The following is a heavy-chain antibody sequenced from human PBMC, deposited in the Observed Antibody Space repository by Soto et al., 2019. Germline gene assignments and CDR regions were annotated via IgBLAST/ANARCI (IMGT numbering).Heavy chain of an antibody. J-gene: IGHJ4*02. CDR3: ARENWEGFDY. CDR1: GGSISSYY. V-gene: IGHV4-59*13. D-gene: IGHD7-27*01. Sequence: SETLSLTCTVSGGSISSYYWSWIRQPPGKGLEWIGYIYYSGSTNYNPSLKSRVTISVDTSKNQFSLKLSSVTAADTAVYYCARENWEGFDYWGQGTLATVSS. CDR2: IYYSGST.